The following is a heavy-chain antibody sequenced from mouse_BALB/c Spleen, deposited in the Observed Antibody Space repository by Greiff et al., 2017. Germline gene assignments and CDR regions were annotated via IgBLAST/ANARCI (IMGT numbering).Heavy chain of an antibody. CDR1: GFTFSSYG. CDR3: ARQGGYYDDGKAMDY. Sequence: DVKLVESGGDLVKPGGSLKLSCAASGFTFSSYGMSWVRQTPDKRLEWVATISSGGSYTYYPDSVKGRFTISRDNAKNTLYLQMSSLKSEDTAMYYCARQGGYYDDGKAMDYWGQGTSVTVSS. V-gene: IGHV5-6*02. D-gene: IGHD2-4*01. CDR2: ISSGGSYT. J-gene: IGHJ4*01.